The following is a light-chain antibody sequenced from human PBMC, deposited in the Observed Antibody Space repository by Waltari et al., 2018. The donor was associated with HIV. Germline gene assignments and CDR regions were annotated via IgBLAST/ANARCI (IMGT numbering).Light chain of an antibody. V-gene: IGKV3-20*01. J-gene: IGKJ2*02. CDR1: QGVTSTY. Sequence: ETEFTLSQGTLSLSPGERATLSCSARQGVTSTYLDCYEQKPGQAPRYLIYVASSRATGTPDRFSGSGSGTDFTLTISRLEPGDFAVYYCQQYRISPCTFGQGTKVEI. CDR2: VAS. CDR3: QQYRISPCT.